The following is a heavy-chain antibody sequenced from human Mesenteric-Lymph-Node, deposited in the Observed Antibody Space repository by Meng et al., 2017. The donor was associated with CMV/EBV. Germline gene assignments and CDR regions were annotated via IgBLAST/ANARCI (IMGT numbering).Heavy chain of an antibody. Sequence: SGFTFSSYSMNWVRQAPGKGLEWVSSISSSSSYIYYADSVKGRFTISRDNAKNLVYLQMNAVRAEDMAVYYCARGLDHVNYAGAFDVWGPGTVVTVSS. V-gene: IGHV3-21*01. CDR1: GFTFSSYS. CDR2: ISSSSSYI. CDR3: ARGLDHVNYAGAFDV. J-gene: IGHJ3*01. D-gene: IGHD4-11*01.